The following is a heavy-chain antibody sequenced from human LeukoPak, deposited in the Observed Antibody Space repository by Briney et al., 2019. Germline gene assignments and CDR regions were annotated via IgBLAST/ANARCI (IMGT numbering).Heavy chain of an antibody. CDR3: AKDRGCSGGSCYSAAFDI. J-gene: IGHJ3*02. V-gene: IGHV3-30*18. D-gene: IGHD2-15*01. CDR2: ISYDGSNK. Sequence: GGSLRLSCAATGFTFSSYGMHWVRQPPGKGLEWVAVISYDGSNKYYADSVKGRFTISRDNSKNTLYLQMNSLRAEDTAVYYCAKDRGCSGGSCYSAAFDIWGQGTMVTVSS. CDR1: GFTFSSYG.